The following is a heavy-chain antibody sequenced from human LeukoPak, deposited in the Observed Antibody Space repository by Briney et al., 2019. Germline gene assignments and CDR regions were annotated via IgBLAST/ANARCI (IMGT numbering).Heavy chain of an antibody. CDR1: GGSISSSSYY. J-gene: IGHJ4*02. CDR3: ARISIYYDSSGYSDADYFDY. CDR2: IYYSGTT. D-gene: IGHD3-22*01. V-gene: IGHV4-39*07. Sequence: PSETLSLTCTVSGGSISSSSYYWGWIRQPPGKGLEWIGSIYYSGTTYYNPSLRSRVTISVDTSKNQFSLKLSSVTAADTALYYCARISIYYDSSGYSDADYFDYWGQGTLVTVSS.